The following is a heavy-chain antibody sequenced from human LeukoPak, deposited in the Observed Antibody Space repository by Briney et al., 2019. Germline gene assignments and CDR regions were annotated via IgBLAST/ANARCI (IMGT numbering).Heavy chain of an antibody. CDR3: ARGCGLQSYYDSRCRYFDD. Sequence: GGSLRLSCAASGFAFSKYWIHWVRQRPGEGLMWVSRINDDGSATVYADSVRGRFTISRDNDENTVYLQMNSLRAEDTAVYYCARGCGLQSYYDSRCRYFDDWGQGTLVTVSS. CDR2: INDDGSAT. D-gene: IGHD3-22*01. J-gene: IGHJ4*02. CDR1: GFAFSKYW. V-gene: IGHV3-74*01.